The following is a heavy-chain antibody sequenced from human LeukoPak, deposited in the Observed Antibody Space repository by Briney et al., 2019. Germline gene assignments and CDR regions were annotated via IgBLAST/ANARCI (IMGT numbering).Heavy chain of an antibody. D-gene: IGHD2-2*01. J-gene: IGHJ4*02. CDR3: ARGLGYCSSTTCYGELPGDY. Sequence: ASVKVSCKASGYTFSSYHISWVRQAPGQGLEWMGRISGRSASTHYAQKFQDRVTMTTDTSTTTAYMELRSLRSDDTAVYYCARGLGYCSSTTCYGELPGDYWSQGTLVTVSS. V-gene: IGHV1-18*01. CDR1: GYTFSSYH. CDR2: ISGRSAST.